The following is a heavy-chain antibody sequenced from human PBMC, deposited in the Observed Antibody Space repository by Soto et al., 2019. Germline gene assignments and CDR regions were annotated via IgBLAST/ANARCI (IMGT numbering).Heavy chain of an antibody. J-gene: IGHJ4*02. D-gene: IGHD3-3*01. CDR2: TYYSGST. V-gene: IGHV4-39*01. CDR1: GGSISSSSYY. CDR3: ARQGTVTTYDY. Sequence: SETLSLTCTVSGGSISSSSYYWGWIRQPPGKGLEWIGSTYYSGSTYYNPSLKSRVTISVDTSKNQFSLKLSSVTAADTAVYYCARQGTVTTYDYWGQGTLVTVYS.